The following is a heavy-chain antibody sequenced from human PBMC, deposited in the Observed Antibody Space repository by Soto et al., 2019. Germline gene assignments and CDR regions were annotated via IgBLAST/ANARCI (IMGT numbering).Heavy chain of an antibody. Sequence: QVQLVESGEGVVQPGRSLRLSCAASGFTFSSYGMHWVRQAPGKGLEWVAVISYDGSNKYYADSVKGRFTISRDNSKNTLYLQMNSLRAEDTAVYYCAKPGFDADYAFDYWGQGTLVTVSS. J-gene: IGHJ4*02. CDR3: AKPGFDADYAFDY. D-gene: IGHD4-17*01. CDR2: ISYDGSNK. V-gene: IGHV3-30*18. CDR1: GFTFSSYG.